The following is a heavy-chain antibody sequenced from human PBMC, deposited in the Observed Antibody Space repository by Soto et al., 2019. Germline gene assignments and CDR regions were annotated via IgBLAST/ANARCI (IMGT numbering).Heavy chain of an antibody. CDR1: GFAFSSYG. Sequence: GGSLRLSCAASGFAFSSYGMHWVRQAPGKGLEWVAVISHDGNNKYYADSVKGRFTISRDNSKNTLFLQMSSLGVEDTAVFYCAKGLEVGVFFAGMIVWGQGTTVTVSS. CDR3: AKGLEVGVFFAGMIV. D-gene: IGHD3-16*01. V-gene: IGHV3-30*18. CDR2: ISHDGNNK. J-gene: IGHJ6*02.